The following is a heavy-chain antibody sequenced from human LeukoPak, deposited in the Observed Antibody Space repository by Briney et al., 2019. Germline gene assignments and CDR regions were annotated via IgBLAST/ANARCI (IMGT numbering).Heavy chain of an antibody. CDR3: ARGTNYDSSGYYAD. CDR2: ISAYNGNT. Sequence: ASVKVSCKASGYTFTSYGISRVRQAPGQGLEWMGWISAYNGNTNYAQKLQGRVTMTTDTSTSTAYMELRSLRSDDTAVYYCARGTNYDSSGYYADWGQGTLVTVSS. D-gene: IGHD3-22*01. J-gene: IGHJ4*02. V-gene: IGHV1-18*01. CDR1: GYTFTSYG.